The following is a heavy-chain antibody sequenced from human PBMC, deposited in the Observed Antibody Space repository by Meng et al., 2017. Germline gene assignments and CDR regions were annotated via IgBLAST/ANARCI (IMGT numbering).Heavy chain of an antibody. CDR2: IYYSGST. CDR3: ARSNGDYGPGWFDP. V-gene: IGHV4-59*01. CDR1: GGSISSYY. D-gene: IGHD2-8*01. Sequence: QVQLQESGPGLVKPSEALSLTCTVSGGSISSYYWSWIRQPPGKGLEWIGYIYYSGSTNYNPSLKSRVTISVDTSKNQFSLKLSSVTAADTAVYYCARSNGDYGPGWFDPWGQGTLVTVSS. J-gene: IGHJ5*02.